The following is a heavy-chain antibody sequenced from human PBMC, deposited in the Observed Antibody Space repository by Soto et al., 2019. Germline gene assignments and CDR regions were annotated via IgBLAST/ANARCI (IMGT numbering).Heavy chain of an antibody. CDR2: IYYSGST. CDR3: ASLDSGYDSGYFDD. Sequence: SETLSLTCTVSGGSISSSSYYWGWIRQPPGKGLEWIGSIYYSGSTYYNPSLKSRVTISVDTSKNQSSLKLSSVTAADTAVYYCASLDSGYDSGYFDDWGQGTLVTVSS. V-gene: IGHV4-39*01. J-gene: IGHJ4*02. CDR1: GGSISSSSYY. D-gene: IGHD5-12*01.